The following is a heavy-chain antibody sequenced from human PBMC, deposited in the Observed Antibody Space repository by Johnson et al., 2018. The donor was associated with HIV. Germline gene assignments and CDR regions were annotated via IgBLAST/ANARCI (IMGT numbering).Heavy chain of an antibody. D-gene: IGHD3-22*01. V-gene: IGHV3-11*04. CDR2: IDSSGTTI. J-gene: IGHJ3*01. CDR3: ARGSRYTYDNDDAYLLHAFDF. Sequence: QVQLVESGGGLVQPGGSLRLSCAASGFTFSDYYINWIRQAPGKGLEWVSYIDSSGTTIYYADSVKGRFTIPRDNTKNSLYLQMNSLRAEDTAVYYCARGSRYTYDNDDAYLLHAFDFWGQGTMVTVSS. CDR1: GFTFSDYY.